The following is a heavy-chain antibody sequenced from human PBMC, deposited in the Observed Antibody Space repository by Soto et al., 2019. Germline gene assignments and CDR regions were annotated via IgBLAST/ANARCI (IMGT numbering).Heavy chain of an antibody. Sequence: QVQLQESGPSLVKPSGTLSLTCVITNTSISSSNWWSWVRQAPGKGLEWIGEIYHTGRTNYAPSLQGRVTMSIAKSTIRFSLGLTSLTAADTAVYYCVRDEAHYDILTGSSLGRAFDIWGQGTMVTVSS. J-gene: IGHJ3*02. CDR3: VRDEAHYDILTGSSLGRAFDI. CDR1: NTSISSSNW. D-gene: IGHD3-9*01. CDR2: IYHTGRT. V-gene: IGHV4-4*02.